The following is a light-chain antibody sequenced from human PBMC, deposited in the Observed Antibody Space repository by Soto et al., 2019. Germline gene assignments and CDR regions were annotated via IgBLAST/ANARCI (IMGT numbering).Light chain of an antibody. J-gene: IGLJ2*01. Sequence: SYELTQPPSVSVSPGQTATMTCSGDQLGGKYVCWYQQKPAQSPVLVIYDDTKRPSGIPERFSGSNAGNTATLSISGTQAMDEADSYCQAWDNSVVFGGGTKLTVL. CDR3: QAWDNSVV. CDR1: QLGGKY. V-gene: IGLV3-1*01. CDR2: DDT.